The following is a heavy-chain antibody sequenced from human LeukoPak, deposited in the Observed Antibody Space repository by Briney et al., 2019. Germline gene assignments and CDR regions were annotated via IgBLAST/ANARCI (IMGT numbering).Heavy chain of an antibody. D-gene: IGHD6-19*01. CDR2: IYHSGST. Sequence: PSQTLSLTCAVSGGSISSGGYSWSWIRQPPGKGLEWIGYIYHSGSTYYNPSLKSRVTISVDRSKNQFSLKLSSVTAADTAVYYCARDRYSSGWYKPDDAFDIWGQGTMVTVSS. CDR3: ARDRYSSGWYKPDDAFDI. V-gene: IGHV4-30-2*01. CDR1: GGSISSGGYS. J-gene: IGHJ3*02.